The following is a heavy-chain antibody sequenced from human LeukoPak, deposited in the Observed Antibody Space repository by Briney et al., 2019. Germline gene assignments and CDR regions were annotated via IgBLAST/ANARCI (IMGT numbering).Heavy chain of an antibody. J-gene: IGHJ3*02. CDR3: ARGGGSYQDAFDI. CDR1: GYTFTSYG. V-gene: IGHV1-18*01. CDR2: ISAKNGNT. D-gene: IGHD1-26*01. Sequence: ASVKVSCKASGYTFTSYGISWVRQAPGQGLEWMGWISAKNGNTNYAQKIEGRVTMSTDKSTSTAYMELRSLRSDDTAVYYCARGGGSYQDAFDIWGQGTMVTVSS.